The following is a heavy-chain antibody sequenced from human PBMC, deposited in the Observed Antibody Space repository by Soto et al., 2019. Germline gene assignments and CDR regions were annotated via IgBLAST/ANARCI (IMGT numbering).Heavy chain of an antibody. J-gene: IGHJ6*02. V-gene: IGHV4-39*01. Sequence: SETLSLTCTVSGGSISSSSYYWGWIRQPPGKGLEWIGCIYYSGSTYYNPSLKSRVTISVDTSKNQFSLKLSSVTAADTAVYYCARGTVRFGESPTSMDVWGQGTTVTVSS. CDR1: GGSISSSSYY. D-gene: IGHD3-10*01. CDR3: ARGTVRFGESPTSMDV. CDR2: IYYSGST.